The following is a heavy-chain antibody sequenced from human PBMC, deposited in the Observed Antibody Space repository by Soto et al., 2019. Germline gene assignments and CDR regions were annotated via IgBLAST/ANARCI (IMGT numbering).Heavy chain of an antibody. J-gene: IGHJ4*02. V-gene: IGHV3-48*01. CDR1: GFTFSSYS. D-gene: IGHD4-17*01. Sequence: GGSLRLSCAASGFTFSSYSMNWVRQAPGKGLEWVSYISSSSSTIYYADSVKGRFTISRDNAKNSLYLQMNSLRAEDTAVYYCARDSGGGYGDPYYFDYWGQGTLVTVSS. CDR3: ARDSGGGYGDPYYFDY. CDR2: ISSSSSTI.